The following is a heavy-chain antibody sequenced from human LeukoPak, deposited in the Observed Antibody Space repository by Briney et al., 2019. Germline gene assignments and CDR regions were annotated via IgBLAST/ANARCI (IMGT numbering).Heavy chain of an antibody. J-gene: IGHJ6*02. D-gene: IGHD1-1*01. Sequence: GGSLRLSCAASGFTFSSYAMHWVRQAPGKGLEWVAVISYDGSNKYYADSVKGRFTISRDNSKDTLYLQMNSLRAEDTAVYYCARPYNWNDYYGMDVWGQGTTVTVSS. CDR1: GFTFSSYA. CDR2: ISYDGSNK. CDR3: ARPYNWNDYYGMDV. V-gene: IGHV3-30-3*01.